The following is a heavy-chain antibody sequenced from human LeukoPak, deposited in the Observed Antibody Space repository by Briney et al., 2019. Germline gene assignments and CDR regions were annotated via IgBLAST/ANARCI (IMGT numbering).Heavy chain of an antibody. CDR2: IYYSGST. V-gene: IGHV4-39*07. CDR1: GGSISSSSYY. Sequence: SETLSLTCTVSGGSISSSSYYWGWIRQPPGKGLEWIGSIYYSGSTYYNPSLKSRVTISVDTSKNQFSLKLSSVTAADTAVYYCARDGTIHYDFWSGYYFFYYMDVWGKGTTVTVSS. D-gene: IGHD3-3*01. J-gene: IGHJ6*03. CDR3: ARDGTIHYDFWSGYYFFYYMDV.